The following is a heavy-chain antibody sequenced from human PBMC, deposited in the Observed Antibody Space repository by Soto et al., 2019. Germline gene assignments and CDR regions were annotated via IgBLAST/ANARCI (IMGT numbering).Heavy chain of an antibody. CDR1: GGTFSSYA. V-gene: IGHV1-69*06. J-gene: IGHJ5*02. CDR2: IIPIFGTA. D-gene: IGHD3-10*01. Sequence: QVQLVQSGAEVKKPGSSVKVSCKASGGTFSSYAISWVRQAPGQGLEWMGGIIPIFGTANYAQKFQGRVTITADKSTSTAYMELSSLRSEDKAVYYCARGKHYYGSGSYYNWFDPWGQGTLVTVSS. CDR3: ARGKHYYGSGSYYNWFDP.